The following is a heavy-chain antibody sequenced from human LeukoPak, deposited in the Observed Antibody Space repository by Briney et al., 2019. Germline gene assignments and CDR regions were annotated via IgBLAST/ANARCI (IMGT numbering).Heavy chain of an antibody. CDR3: AKGRPGSITMIVVAIDY. J-gene: IGHJ4*02. CDR2: ISGSGGST. Sequence: GGSLRLSCAASGFTFSSYAMSWVRQAPGKGLEWVSGISGSGGSTYYADSVKGRFTVSRDNSKNTLYLQMSNLRAEDTAVYYCAKGRPGSITMIVVAIDYWGQGTLVTVSS. V-gene: IGHV3-23*01. CDR1: GFTFSSYA. D-gene: IGHD3-22*01.